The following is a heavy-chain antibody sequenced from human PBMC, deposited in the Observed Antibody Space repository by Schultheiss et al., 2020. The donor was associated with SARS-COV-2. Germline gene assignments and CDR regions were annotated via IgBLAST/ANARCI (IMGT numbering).Heavy chain of an antibody. D-gene: IGHD2-2*02. Sequence: GGSLRLSCAASGFTFSSYGMSWVRQAPGKGLEWVSAISGSGGSTYYADSVKGRFTISRDNSKNTLYLQMNSLRAEDTAVYYCAKGGPECSSTSCYTYAFDIWGQGTMVTVSS. J-gene: IGHJ3*02. V-gene: IGHV3-23*01. CDR2: ISGSGGST. CDR3: AKGGPECSSTSCYTYAFDI. CDR1: GFTFSSYG.